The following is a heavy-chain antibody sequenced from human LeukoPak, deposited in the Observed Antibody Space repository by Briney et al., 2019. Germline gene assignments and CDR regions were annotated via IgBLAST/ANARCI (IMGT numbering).Heavy chain of an antibody. CDR1: GCAFGTYA. Sequence: PGGSLRLSCAVSGCAFGTYAMSWVRQAPGMGLEWVSCICADGQVTYYADSVEGRFTVSRDNSKSTLYLQLNSLRAEATATYYCARDPYNTILYRLSHWGQGTLVTASS. D-gene: IGHD3-10*01. CDR2: ICADGQVT. V-gene: IGHV3-23*01. CDR3: ARDPYNTILYRLSH. J-gene: IGHJ4*02.